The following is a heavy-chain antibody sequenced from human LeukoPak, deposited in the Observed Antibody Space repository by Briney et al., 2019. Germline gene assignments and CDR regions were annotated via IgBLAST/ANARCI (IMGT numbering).Heavy chain of an antibody. V-gene: IGHV4-59*11. CDR1: GGSLSTHN. D-gene: IGHD4-17*01. CDR3: ARRVSGDYGHWFDP. J-gene: IGHJ5*02. CDR2: NSYSGSA. Sequence: SETLSLTCVVSGGSLSTHNWSWVWQSPGGGRGWVGYNSYSGSANYNPSLKSRVTILLDTSKNQFSLKLSSVTAADTAIYSCARRVSGDYGHWFDPWGQGTLVTVSS.